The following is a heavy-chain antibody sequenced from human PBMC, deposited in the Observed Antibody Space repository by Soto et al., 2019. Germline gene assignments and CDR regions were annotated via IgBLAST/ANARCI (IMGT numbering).Heavy chain of an antibody. Sequence: SETLSLTCTVSGGSISSGGYYWSWIRQHPGKGVEWIGYIYYSGSTYYNPSLKSRVTISVDASKNQFSLKLSSVTAADTAVYYCAKHYYDSSGSIGALGYWGQGTLVTVSS. J-gene: IGHJ4*02. CDR1: GGSISSGGYY. CDR2: IYYSGST. CDR3: AKHYYDSSGSIGALGY. V-gene: IGHV4-31*03. D-gene: IGHD3-22*01.